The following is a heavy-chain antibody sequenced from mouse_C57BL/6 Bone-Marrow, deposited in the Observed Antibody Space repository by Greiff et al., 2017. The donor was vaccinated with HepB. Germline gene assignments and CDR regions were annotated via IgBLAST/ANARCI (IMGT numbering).Heavy chain of an antibody. CDR2: INSDGGST. V-gene: IGHV5-2*01. D-gene: IGHD3-2*02. Sequence: EVQLMESGGGLVQPGESLKLSCESNEYEFPSHDMSWVRKTPEKRLELVAAINSDGGSTYYPDTMERRFIIARDNTKKTLYLQMSSLRSEDTALYYCATLDSSGYWFAYWGQGTLVTVSA. J-gene: IGHJ3*01. CDR1: EYEFPSHD. CDR3: ATLDSSGYWFAY.